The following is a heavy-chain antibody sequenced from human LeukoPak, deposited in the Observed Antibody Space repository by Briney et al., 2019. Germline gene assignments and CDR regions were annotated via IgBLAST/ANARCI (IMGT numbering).Heavy chain of an antibody. V-gene: IGHV4-59*08. D-gene: IGHD2-15*01. CDR3: ARQWGRYCSGGSCYSDWFDP. Sequence: SETLSLTCTVSGGSISSYYWSWIRQPPGKGLEWIGYIYYSGSTNYNPSLKSRVTISVDTSKNQFSLKLSSVTAADTAVYYCARQWGRYCSGGSCYSDWFDPWGQGTPVTVSS. J-gene: IGHJ5*02. CDR2: IYYSGST. CDR1: GGSISSYY.